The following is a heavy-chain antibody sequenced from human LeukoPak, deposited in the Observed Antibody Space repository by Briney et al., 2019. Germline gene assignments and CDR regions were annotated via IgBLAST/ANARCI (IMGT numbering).Heavy chain of an antibody. D-gene: IGHD4-17*01. Sequence: GGSLRLSCAASGFALRSYTVTWVRQAPGKGLEWVSSISSTSAYIYYAESVKGRFTISRDNANNTLYLQMNSLRAEDAATYYCARSHMYGDYGEDIWGHGTVVAVSS. J-gene: IGHJ3*02. V-gene: IGHV3-21*01. CDR2: ISSTSAYI. CDR3: ARSHMYGDYGEDI. CDR1: GFALRSYT.